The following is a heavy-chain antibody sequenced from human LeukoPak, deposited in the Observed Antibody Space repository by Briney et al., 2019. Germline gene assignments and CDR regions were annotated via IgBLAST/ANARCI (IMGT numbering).Heavy chain of an antibody. CDR3: ARASGYSGSYSYYFDY. Sequence: SETLSLTCTVSGGSISSYDWSWIRQPPGKGLEWIGDIYYSGSTNYTPSLKSRVTISVDTSKNHFSLKLSSVTAADTAVYYCARASGYSGSYSYYFDYWGQGTLVTVSS. V-gene: IGHV4-59*01. CDR1: GGSISSYD. D-gene: IGHD1-26*01. CDR2: IYYSGST. J-gene: IGHJ4*02.